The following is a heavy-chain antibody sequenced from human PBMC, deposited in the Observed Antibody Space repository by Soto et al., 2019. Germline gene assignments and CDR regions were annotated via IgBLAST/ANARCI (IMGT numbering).Heavy chain of an antibody. J-gene: IGHJ4*02. V-gene: IGHV3-53*01. CDR2: MYSGGSR. D-gene: IGHD3-22*01. Sequence: LRLSCAVSGFSVGSNYMSWARQAPGKGLEWVSVMYSGGSRYYAESVKGRFTISRDSPKNTLFLQMNSLGVEDTAVYYCTRDRPFFDSTGSFAVHWGQGTLVTVSS. CDR1: GFSVGSNY. CDR3: TRDRPFFDSTGSFAVH.